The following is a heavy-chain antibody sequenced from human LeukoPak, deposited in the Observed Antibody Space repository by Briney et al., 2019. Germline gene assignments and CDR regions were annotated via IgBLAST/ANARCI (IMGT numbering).Heavy chain of an antibody. CDR2: INHSGST. CDR3: ARAARQGFTMIVVPFFYFDL. V-gene: IGHV4-31*03. J-gene: IGHJ2*01. D-gene: IGHD3-22*01. Sequence: SQTLSLTCTVSGGSISSGASDWGWIRQHPQRGLEWVGYINHSGSTYYNPSLGSRVTMSVDTSKNQFSLKLSSVTAADLAGYYCARAARQGFTMIVVPFFYFDLWGRGTLVTVSS. CDR1: GGSISSGASD.